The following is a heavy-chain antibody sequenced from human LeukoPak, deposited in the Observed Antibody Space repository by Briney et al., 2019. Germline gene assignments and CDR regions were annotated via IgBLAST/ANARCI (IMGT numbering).Heavy chain of an antibody. D-gene: IGHD3-10*01. V-gene: IGHV3-23*01. CDR3: AKDRIGYYYGSGSYNLFDY. CDR1: GFTFSSYA. CDR2: INSSGGST. J-gene: IGHJ4*02. Sequence: HPGGSLRLSRAASGFTFSSYAMNWVRQAPGKGLEWVSGINSSGGSTYYADSVKGRFTISRDNSKNTLYLQMNSLRAEDTAVYYCAKDRIGYYYGSGSYNLFDYWGQGTLVTVSS.